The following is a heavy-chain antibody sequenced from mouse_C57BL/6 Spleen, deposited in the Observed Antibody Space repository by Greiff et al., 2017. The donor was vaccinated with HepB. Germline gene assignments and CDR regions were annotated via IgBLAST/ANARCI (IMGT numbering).Heavy chain of an antibody. Sequence: QVQLKQPGAELVMPGASVKLSCKASGYTFTSYWMHWVKQRPGQGLGWIGEIDPSDSYTNYNQKFKGKSTLTVDKSSSTAYMQLSSLTSEDSAVYYCARSGITTVRAMDYWGQGTSVTVSS. CDR3: ARSGITTVRAMDY. J-gene: IGHJ4*01. D-gene: IGHD1-1*01. V-gene: IGHV1-69*01. CDR2: IDPSDSYT. CDR1: GYTFTSYW.